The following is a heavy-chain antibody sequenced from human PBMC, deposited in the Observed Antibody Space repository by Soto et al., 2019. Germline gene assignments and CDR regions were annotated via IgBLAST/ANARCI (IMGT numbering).Heavy chain of an antibody. CDR3: ARLDYYDSSGYYSPFDS. CDR2: INNYNGKT. J-gene: IGHJ4*02. CDR1: GYTFSTYG. V-gene: IGHV1-18*01. Sequence: GASVEVSCKASGYTFSTYGISWVRQAPGQGLEWMGWINNYNGKTKYAQKVQGRVTMTTDTSTSTAYMELRSLRSDDTAVYYCARLDYYDSSGYYSPFDSWGQGTLVTVSS. D-gene: IGHD3-22*01.